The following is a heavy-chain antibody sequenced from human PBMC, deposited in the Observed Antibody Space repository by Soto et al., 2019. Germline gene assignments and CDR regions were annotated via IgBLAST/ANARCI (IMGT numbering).Heavy chain of an antibody. J-gene: IGHJ5*02. CDR3: ARAGPGDHQLSWFDP. CDR2: IYYSGST. D-gene: IGHD4-17*01. CDR1: GGSISSYY. Sequence: SETLSLTCTVSGGSISSYYWSWIRQPPGKGLEWIGYIYYSGSTNYNPSLKSRVTISVDTSKNQFSLKLSSVTAADTAVYYCARAGPGDHQLSWFDPWGQGTLVTVSS. V-gene: IGHV4-59*01.